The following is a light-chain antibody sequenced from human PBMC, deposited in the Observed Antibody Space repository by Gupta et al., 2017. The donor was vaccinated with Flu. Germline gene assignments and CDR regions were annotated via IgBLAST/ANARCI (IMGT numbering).Light chain of an antibody. CDR3: QQSYSTPRT. CDR2: AAS. V-gene: IGKV1-39*01. Sequence: ITCRASQSISSYLNWYQQKPGKAPKLLIYAASSLQSGVPSRFSGSGSGTDFTLTISSLQPEDFATYYCQQSYSTPRTFGQGTKVEIK. CDR1: QSISSY. J-gene: IGKJ1*01.